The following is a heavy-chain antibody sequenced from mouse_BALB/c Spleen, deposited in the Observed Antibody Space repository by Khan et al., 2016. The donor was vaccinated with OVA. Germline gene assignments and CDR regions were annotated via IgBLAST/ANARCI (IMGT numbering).Heavy chain of an antibody. J-gene: IGHJ3*01. D-gene: IGHD2-1*01. CDR1: GFTFRTYA. Sequence: EVQLVESGGALVKPGGSLKLSCAASGFTFRTYAMSWVRQTPEKRLEWVATISSDGDYTYYPDNVTGRFTISRDHAKNTLYLQMSSLRSEDTAMYYCARSPYGNFAYWGQGTLVTVSA. CDR3: ARSPYGNFAY. CDR2: ISSDGDYT. V-gene: IGHV5-9-3*01.